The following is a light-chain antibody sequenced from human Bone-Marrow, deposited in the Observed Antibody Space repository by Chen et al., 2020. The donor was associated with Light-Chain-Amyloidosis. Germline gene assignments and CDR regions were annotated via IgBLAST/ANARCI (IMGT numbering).Light chain of an antibody. J-gene: IGLJ3*02. CDR1: SGSIATNY. V-gene: IGLV6-57*01. Sequence: NFMLTQPHSVSESPGKTVIISCTRSSGSIATNYVQWYQQRPSSSPTTVIYEDDQRTSGVPDRFSGAIDRSSKSASLTISGLETDDEADYYCQSYQGSSQGVFGGGTKLTVL. CDR2: EDD. CDR3: QSYQGSSQGV.